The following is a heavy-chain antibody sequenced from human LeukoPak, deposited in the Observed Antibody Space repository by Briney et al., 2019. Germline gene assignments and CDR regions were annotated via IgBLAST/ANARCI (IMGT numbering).Heavy chain of an antibody. V-gene: IGHV3-74*01. Sequence: GGSLRLSCAASGFTFSSYWMHWVRHAPRKSLVWVSRINCEGSSTFYADSVKGRFTISRDNAKNTLYLQMNILRAEATAGYYCAGDQCSAGNSEVRLDYWGQGTLVTVSS. CDR1: GFTFSSYW. D-gene: IGHD2-15*01. CDR3: AGDQCSAGNSEVRLDY. J-gene: IGHJ4*02. CDR2: INCEGSST.